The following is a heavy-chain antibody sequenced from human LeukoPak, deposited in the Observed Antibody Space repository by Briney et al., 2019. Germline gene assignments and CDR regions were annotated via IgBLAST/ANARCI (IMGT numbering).Heavy chain of an antibody. CDR3: ARRITMVRGVIGWFDP. CDR2: IYHSGST. CDR1: AYSISSGYY. Sequence: SETLSLTCTVSAYSISSGYYWGWIRQPPGKGLEWIGSIYHSGSTYYNPSLKSRVTISVDTSKNQFSLKLSSVTAADTAVYYCARRITMVRGVIGWFDPWGQGTLVTVSS. D-gene: IGHD3-10*01. J-gene: IGHJ5*02. V-gene: IGHV4-38-2*02.